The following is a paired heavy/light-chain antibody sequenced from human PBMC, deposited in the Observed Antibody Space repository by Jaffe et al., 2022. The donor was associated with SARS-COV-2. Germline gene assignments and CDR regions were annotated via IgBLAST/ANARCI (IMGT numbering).Light chain of an antibody. V-gene: IGKV3-20*01. J-gene: IGKJ2*01. CDR3: QQSDNSVYI. CDR2: GAF. CDR1: QSVNSDF. Sequence: ELILTQSPGSLSLSPGDTATLSCRASQSVNSDFFAWYQQKSGQAPRLLIHGAFSRAPGVPDRFSGGLSGSDFTLTISGLEPEDFAVYYCQQSDNSVYIFGPGTKLEIK.
Heavy chain of an antibody. CDR2: IYYRGNT. V-gene: IGHV4-39*01. Sequence: LQLQESGPGLVKPSETLSLTCYVSNYSIANTNYYWAWLRQPPGKGLEWIGNIYYRGNTYYNPSLNSRVTISVDTSKNQFSLKLNSVTATDTAMYFCARNFNSYYFDYWGQGTLATVSS. CDR3: ARNFNSYYFDY. J-gene: IGHJ4*02. CDR1: NYSIANTNYY.